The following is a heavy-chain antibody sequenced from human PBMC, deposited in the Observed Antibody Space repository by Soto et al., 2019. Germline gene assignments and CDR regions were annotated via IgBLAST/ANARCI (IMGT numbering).Heavy chain of an antibody. CDR3: AHRQIHSVNWDCGVLDY. CDR2: IYWDDDK. J-gene: IGHJ4*02. CDR1: GFSISTSGVG. V-gene: IGHV2-5*02. D-gene: IGHD1-7*01. Sequence: QITLKESGPTLVAPTQTLTLTCTLSGFSISTSGVGVGWIRQPPGKALEWLAVIYWDDDKRYSPSLRNRLTVSKDTSKTQVAVAVTNMDPVDTATYYCAHRQIHSVNWDCGVLDYWGPGTLVTVSA.